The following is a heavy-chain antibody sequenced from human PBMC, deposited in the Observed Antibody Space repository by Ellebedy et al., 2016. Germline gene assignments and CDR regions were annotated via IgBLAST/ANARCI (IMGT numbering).Heavy chain of an antibody. CDR3: ARGKMVRGVMSYLYPRWDYYYGMDV. V-gene: IGHV1-8*01. CDR2: MNPNSGNT. CDR1: GYTFTSYD. D-gene: IGHD3-10*01. J-gene: IGHJ6*02. Sequence: ASVKVSCXASGYTFTSYDINWVRQATGQGLEWMGWMNPNSGNTGYAQKFQGRVTMTRNTSISTAYMELSSLRSEDTAVYYCARGKMVRGVMSYLYPRWDYYYGMDVWGQGTTVTVSS.